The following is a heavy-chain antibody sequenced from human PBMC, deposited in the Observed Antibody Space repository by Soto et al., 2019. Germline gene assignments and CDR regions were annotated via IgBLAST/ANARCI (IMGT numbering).Heavy chain of an antibody. CDR1: GFTFRSFA. CDR2: ISSNGVNA. CDR3: AEVGLGIYGGHPDC. D-gene: IGHD1-1*01. Sequence: EMQLLESGGGLVEPGGSLRLSCTASGFTFRSFAMSWVRQAPGKGLEWVSRISSNGVNADYADSVKGRFTISRDNSKNTLYLQMYSLRIEDVVVYYCAEVGLGIYGGHPDCWGQGTLVTVSS. J-gene: IGHJ4*02. V-gene: IGHV3-23*01.